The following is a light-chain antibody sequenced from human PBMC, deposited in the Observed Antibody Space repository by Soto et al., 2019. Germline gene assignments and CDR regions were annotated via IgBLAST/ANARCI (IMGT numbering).Light chain of an antibody. V-gene: IGKV1-5*01. J-gene: IGKJ1*01. Sequence: GDRVTITCRASESIRTLLAWYQHKPGKAPKFLIYDASSLESGVPSRFSGSGSGTEFTLTISNLQPDDFATYFCQQYHNYPRTFGQGTKVEIK. CDR2: DAS. CDR3: QQYHNYPRT. CDR1: ESIRTL.